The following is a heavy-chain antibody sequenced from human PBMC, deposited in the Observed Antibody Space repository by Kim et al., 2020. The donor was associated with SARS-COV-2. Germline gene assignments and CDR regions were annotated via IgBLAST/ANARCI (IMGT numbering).Heavy chain of an antibody. CDR3: ARSSSSGVYYYYYGMDV. D-gene: IGHD6-6*01. J-gene: IGHJ6*02. Sequence: LKSRVTISVDTSKNQFSLKLSSVTAADTAVYYCARSSSSGVYYYYYGMDVWGQGTTVTVSS. V-gene: IGHV4-39*01.